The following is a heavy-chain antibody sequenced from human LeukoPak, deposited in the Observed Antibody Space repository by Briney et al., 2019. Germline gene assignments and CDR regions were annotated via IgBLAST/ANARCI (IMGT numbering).Heavy chain of an antibody. Sequence: SVKVSCKASGGTFSSYAISWVRQAPGQGLEWMGGIIPIFGTANYAQKFQGRVTITTDESTSTAYMELSSLRSEDTAVYYCALVVVTAMSYDAFDIWGQGTMVTVSS. J-gene: IGHJ3*02. CDR3: ALVVVTAMSYDAFDI. CDR2: IIPIFGTA. V-gene: IGHV1-69*05. D-gene: IGHD2-21*02. CDR1: GGTFSSYA.